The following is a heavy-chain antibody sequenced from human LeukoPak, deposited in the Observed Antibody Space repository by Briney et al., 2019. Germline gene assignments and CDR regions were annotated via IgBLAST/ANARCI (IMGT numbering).Heavy chain of an antibody. J-gene: IGHJ4*02. CDR1: GGSFSGYY. V-gene: IGHV4-34*01. CDR3: ARGANGSGPIDY. Sequence: SETLSLTCAVYGGSFSGYYWSWIRQPPGKGLEWIGEINHSGSTNYNPSLKSRVTISVDTSKNQFSLKLSSVTAAGTAVYYCARGANGSGPIDYWGQGTLVTVSS. D-gene: IGHD3-10*01. CDR2: INHSGST.